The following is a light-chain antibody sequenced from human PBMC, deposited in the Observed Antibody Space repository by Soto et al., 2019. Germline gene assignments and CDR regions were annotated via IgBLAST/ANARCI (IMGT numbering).Light chain of an antibody. CDR2: DTS. V-gene: IGKV3-20*01. Sequence: IVLTQSPGTLSLSPGERATLSCRASQSVRNSYLAWYQQQPGQAPRLLISDTSNRATGIPDRFIGSGSGTDFTLTISRLEPEDFAVFYCQQYGNSEIIFGQGTRRRL. J-gene: IGKJ5*01. CDR1: QSVRNSY. CDR3: QQYGNSEII.